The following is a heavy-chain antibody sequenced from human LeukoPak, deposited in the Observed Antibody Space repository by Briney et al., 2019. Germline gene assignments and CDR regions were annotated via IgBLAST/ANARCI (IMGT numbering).Heavy chain of an antibody. CDR3: ARHRYCSGGSCYFEAYWYFDL. J-gene: IGHJ2*01. V-gene: IGHV4-59*08. Sequence: SETLSLTCTVSGGSISSYYWSWIRQPPGKGLEWIGYIYYSGSTNYNPSLKSRVTISVDTSKNQFSLKLSSVTAADTAVYYCARHRYCSGGSCYFEAYWYFDLWGRGTLVTVSS. CDR1: GGSISSYY. CDR2: IYYSGST. D-gene: IGHD2-15*01.